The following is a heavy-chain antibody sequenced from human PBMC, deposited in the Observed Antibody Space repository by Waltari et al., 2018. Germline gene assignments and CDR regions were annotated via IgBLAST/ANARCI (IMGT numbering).Heavy chain of an antibody. CDR3: ARQGIAVAGFDY. J-gene: IGHJ4*02. V-gene: IGHV4-34*01. D-gene: IGHD6-19*01. CDR2: INHSGST. CDR1: GGSFSGYY. Sequence: QVQLQQWGAGLLKPSETLSLTCAVYGGSFSGYYWSWIRQPPGKGLEWIGEINHSGSTNYNPSLKSRVTISVDTSKNQFSLKLSSVTAADTAVYYCARQGIAVAGFDYWGQGTLVTVSS.